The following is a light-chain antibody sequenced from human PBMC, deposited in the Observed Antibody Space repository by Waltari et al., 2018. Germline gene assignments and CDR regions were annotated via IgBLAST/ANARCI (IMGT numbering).Light chain of an antibody. CDR3: SSFAGGGNPVL. V-gene: IGLV2-8*01. CDR2: EVS. Sequence: QSALTQPPSASGSPGQSVTITCRGTSSDVGGYNYVSRYQQHPGKVPKLMIFEVSKRPSGVPDRFSGSKSGNTASLTVSGLQAEDEADYYCSSFAGGGNPVLFGGGTRLTVL. J-gene: IGLJ2*01. CDR1: SSDVGGYNY.